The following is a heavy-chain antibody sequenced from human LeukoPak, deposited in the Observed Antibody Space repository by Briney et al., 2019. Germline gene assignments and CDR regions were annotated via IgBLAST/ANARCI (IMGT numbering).Heavy chain of an antibody. V-gene: IGHV3-9*01. CDR3: AKAGWGYQFDY. Sequence: GRSLRLSCAASGFTFDDYAMHWVRQAPGKGLEWVSGISWNSGSIGYADSVKGRFTISRDNAKNSLYLQMNSLRADDTALYYCAKAGWGYQFDYWGQGTLVTVSS. J-gene: IGHJ4*02. CDR2: ISWNSGSI. D-gene: IGHD3-16*01. CDR1: GFTFDDYA.